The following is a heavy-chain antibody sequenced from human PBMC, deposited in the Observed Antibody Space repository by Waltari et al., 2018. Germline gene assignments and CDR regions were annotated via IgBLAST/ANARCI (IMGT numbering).Heavy chain of an antibody. CDR3: ARPVTVVAAPDAFDI. D-gene: IGHD2-15*01. V-gene: IGHV4-39*01. J-gene: IGHJ3*02. Sequence: QLQLQESGPGLVKPSETLSLTCTVSGGSISSSSYHWGWIRQPPGKGLEWIGSIYYSGSTYYNPSLKSRVTISVDTSKNQFSLKLSSVTAADTAVYYCARPVTVVAAPDAFDIWGQGTMVTVSS. CDR2: IYYSGST. CDR1: GGSISSSSYH.